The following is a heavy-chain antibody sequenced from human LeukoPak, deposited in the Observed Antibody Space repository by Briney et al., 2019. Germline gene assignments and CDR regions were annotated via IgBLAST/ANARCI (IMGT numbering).Heavy chain of an antibody. CDR2: INSDGSST. CDR3: ARALVVVPAAKAVVSYNWFDH. V-gene: IGHV3-74*01. CDR1: GFTFSSYW. D-gene: IGHD2-2*01. Sequence: GGSLRLSCAASGFTFSSYWMHWVRQAPGKGLVWVSRINSDGSSTSYADSVKGRFTISRDNAKNTLYLQMNSLRAEDTAVYYCARALVVVPAAKAVVSYNWFDHWGQGTLVTVSS. J-gene: IGHJ5*02.